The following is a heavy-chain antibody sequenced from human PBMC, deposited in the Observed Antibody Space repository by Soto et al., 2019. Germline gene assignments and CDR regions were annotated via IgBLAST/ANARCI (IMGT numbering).Heavy chain of an antibody. D-gene: IGHD3-10*01. J-gene: IGHJ4*02. CDR2: LSDRDRGSVT. CDR1: GFTLSDHF. V-gene: IGHV3-11*01. CDR3: ARGSWANPDY. Sequence: QVQLVESGGGLVKPGGSLRLSCAASGFTLSDHFMSWIRQAPRKGLGWVPYLSDRDRGSVTHYGGSVKGRFTISRANAKSSLYLQMTSLRVEDTAVYHCARGSWANPDYWGQGSLVTVSS.